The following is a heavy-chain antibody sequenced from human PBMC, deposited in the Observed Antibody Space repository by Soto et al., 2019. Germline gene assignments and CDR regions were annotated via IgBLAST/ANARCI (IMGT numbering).Heavy chain of an antibody. J-gene: IGHJ5*02. CDR1: GYTFTTFW. V-gene: IGHV5-10-1*01. Sequence: LKISCTGFGYTFTTFWISWVRQMPGKGLEWMGRIDPRDSYVNYSPSFQGHVTISLDKSISTAYLQWGSLKASDTAMYYCARLFCSTTTCDSWFDPWGQGTLVTVSS. D-gene: IGHD2-2*01. CDR3: ARLFCSTTTCDSWFDP. CDR2: IDPRDSYV.